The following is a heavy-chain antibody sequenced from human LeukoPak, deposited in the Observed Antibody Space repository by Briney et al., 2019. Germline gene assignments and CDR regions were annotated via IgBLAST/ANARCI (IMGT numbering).Heavy chain of an antibody. J-gene: IGHJ4*02. CDR3: ARDLVVRGATQAGY. D-gene: IGHD3-10*01. CDR2: ISGSGGRT. Sequence: PGGSLRLSCAASGFSFSSNSMSWVRQAPGKGLEWVSAISGSGGRTFYADSVKGRFTISRDNSKNMVYLEMNSLRVEDTAVYYCARDLVVRGATQAGYWGQGTLVTVSS. CDR1: GFSFSSNS. V-gene: IGHV3-23*01.